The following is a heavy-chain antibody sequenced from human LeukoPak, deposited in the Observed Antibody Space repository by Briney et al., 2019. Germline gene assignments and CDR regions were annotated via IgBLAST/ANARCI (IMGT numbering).Heavy chain of an antibody. V-gene: IGHV3-15*01. Sequence: GGSLRLSCVASGFTFSEFTFSNAWMSWVRQAPGKGLEWVGRFKSKTDGGATDYAAPVKGRFTISRDVSKTTLFLQMNSLKTEGTAVYYCTADNCGSTSCYAHYWGQGTLVTVSS. D-gene: IGHD2-2*01. CDR1: GFTFSEFTFSNAW. CDR2: FKSKTDGGAT. J-gene: IGHJ4*02. CDR3: TADNCGSTSCYAHY.